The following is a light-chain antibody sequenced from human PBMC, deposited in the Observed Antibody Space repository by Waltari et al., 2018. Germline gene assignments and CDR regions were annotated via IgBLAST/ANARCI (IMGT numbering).Light chain of an antibody. Sequence: SYELTQPPSVSVSPGQTARITCSGDALAKEHANWYHQKPGQAPWLVIYKDTKRPPXXXXXXXXXXXXTTVTLIISGVQAEDEADYFCQSTESIDTYPDVVFGGGTKLTV. CDR3: QSTESIDTYPDVV. CDR1: ALAKEH. V-gene: IGLV3-25*03. CDR2: KDT. J-gene: IGLJ2*01.